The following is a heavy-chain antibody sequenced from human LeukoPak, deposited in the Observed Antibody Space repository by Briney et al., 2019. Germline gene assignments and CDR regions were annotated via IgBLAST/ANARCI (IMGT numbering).Heavy chain of an antibody. Sequence: GGSLRLSCVASGFTFSDYYMSWIRQAPGKGPEWVSSISSSGRTTYYADSVKGRFTISRDNSKNTLYLQMNSLRAEDTAVYYCAKDRTPFAIGSGSYPFDYWGQGTLVTVSS. V-gene: IGHV3-11*04. CDR2: ISSSGRTT. CDR1: GFTFSDYY. CDR3: AKDRTPFAIGSGSYPFDY. J-gene: IGHJ4*02. D-gene: IGHD3-10*01.